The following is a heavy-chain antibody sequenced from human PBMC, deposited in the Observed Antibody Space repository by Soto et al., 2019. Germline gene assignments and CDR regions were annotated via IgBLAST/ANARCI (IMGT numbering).Heavy chain of an antibody. Sequence: QVQLVQSGAEVKKPGASVKVSCKASGYTFTSYDINWVRQATGQGLEWMGWMNPNSGNTGYAQKIQGRVTMTRNTSISTAYMELSSLRSEDTAVYYCAAGYCSGGSCYWYAFDIWGQGTMVTVSS. V-gene: IGHV1-8*01. CDR1: GYTFTSYD. CDR3: AAGYCSGGSCYWYAFDI. J-gene: IGHJ3*02. CDR2: MNPNSGNT. D-gene: IGHD2-15*01.